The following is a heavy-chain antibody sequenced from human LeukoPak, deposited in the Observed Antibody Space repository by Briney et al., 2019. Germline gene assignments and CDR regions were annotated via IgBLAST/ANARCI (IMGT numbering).Heavy chain of an antibody. CDR2: INHSGST. Sequence: SETLSLTCAVYGGSFSGYYWSWIRQPPGKGLEWIGEINHSGSTNYNPSLKSRVTISVDTSKNQFSLKLSSVTAADTAAYYCARRRNSYGYIYFDYWGQGTLVTVSS. V-gene: IGHV4-34*01. CDR1: GGSFSGYY. J-gene: IGHJ4*02. CDR3: ARRRNSYGYIYFDY. D-gene: IGHD5-18*01.